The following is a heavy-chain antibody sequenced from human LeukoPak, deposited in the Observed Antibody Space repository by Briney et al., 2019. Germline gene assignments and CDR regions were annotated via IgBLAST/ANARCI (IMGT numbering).Heavy chain of an antibody. CDR3: AKDKYSRVVAAFDY. J-gene: IGHJ4*02. Sequence: GGSLRLSCAASRFTFSSYAMSWVRQAPGKGLEWVSAISGSGGSTYYADSVKGRFTISRDNSKNTLYLQMNSLRAEDTAVYYCAKDKYSRVVAAFDYWGQGTLVTVSS. CDR2: ISGSGGST. V-gene: IGHV3-23*01. CDR1: RFTFSSYA. D-gene: IGHD2-15*01.